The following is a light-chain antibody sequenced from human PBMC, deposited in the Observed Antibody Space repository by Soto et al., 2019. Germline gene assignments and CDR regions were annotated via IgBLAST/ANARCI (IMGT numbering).Light chain of an antibody. CDR3: QQYYTTPWT. V-gene: IGKV4-1*01. CDR2: WAS. J-gene: IGKJ1*01. Sequence: DIVMTQSPDSLAVSLGERATINCKSSQSVLYSSNNKNYLAWYQQKPGQPPKALIYWASTRESGVPDQFSGSGSGTDFTLTISSLQAEDVAVYYCQQYYTTPWTFGQGTKVEIK. CDR1: QSVLYSSNNKNY.